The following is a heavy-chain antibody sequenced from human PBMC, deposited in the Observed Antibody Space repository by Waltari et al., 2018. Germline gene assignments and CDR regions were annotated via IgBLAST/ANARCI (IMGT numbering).Heavy chain of an antibody. V-gene: IGHV1-2*02. CDR3: ARDLGIAAAGSSYYYYYMDV. CDR1: GYTFTGYY. J-gene: IGHJ6*03. Sequence: QVQLVQSGAEVKKPGASVKVSCKASGYTFTGYYMHWVRQAPGQGLEWMGWIHPNRGGTNEAQKFQGRVTMTRDTSISTAYMELSRLRSDDTAVYYCARDLGIAAAGSSYYYYYMDVWGKGTTVTISS. CDR2: IHPNRGGT. D-gene: IGHD6-13*01.